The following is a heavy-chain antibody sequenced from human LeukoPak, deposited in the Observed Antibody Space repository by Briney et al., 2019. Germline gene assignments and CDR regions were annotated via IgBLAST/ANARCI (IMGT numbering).Heavy chain of an antibody. CDR1: GFTFSSYW. V-gene: IGHV3-7*01. CDR2: IKQDGSEK. CDR3: ARDIPDYGGNPDAFDI. J-gene: IGHJ3*02. Sequence: QAGGSLRLSCAASGFTFSSYWMSWVRQAPGKGLEWVANIKQDGSEKYYVDSVKGRFTISRDNSKNTLYLQMNSLRAEDTAVYYCARDIPDYGGNPDAFDIWGQGTMVTVSS. D-gene: IGHD4-23*01.